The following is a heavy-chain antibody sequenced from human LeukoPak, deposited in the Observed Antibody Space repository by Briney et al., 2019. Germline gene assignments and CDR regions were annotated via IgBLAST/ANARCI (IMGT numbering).Heavy chain of an antibody. CDR1: GGSISSGDYY. Sequence: SETLSLTCTVSGGSISSGDYYWSWIRQPPGKGLEWIGYIYYSGSTYYNPSLKSRVTISVDTSKNQFSLKLSSVTAADTAVYYCAREEIIGYDSSGYYLYWGQGTLVTVSS. J-gene: IGHJ4*02. D-gene: IGHD3-22*01. V-gene: IGHV4-30-4*01. CDR2: IYYSGST. CDR3: AREEIIGYDSSGYYLY.